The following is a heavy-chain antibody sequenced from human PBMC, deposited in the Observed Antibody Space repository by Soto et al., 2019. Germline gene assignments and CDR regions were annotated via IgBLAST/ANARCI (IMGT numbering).Heavy chain of an antibody. CDR2: ISYSGTT. D-gene: IGHD4-17*01. J-gene: IGHJ6*02. V-gene: IGHV4-31*03. CDR1: GGSISSGGYY. Sequence: QVQLQESGPGLVKPSQTLSLTCTVSGGSISSGGYYWSWIRQHPGKGLEWIGDISYSGTTYYNSSLKRRITMSVDTSKNPFAVQLGSVTAVDTAVYYCARAPPSDYGDYFYGMDVLGQGTTVTVSS. CDR3: ARAPPSDYGDYFYGMDV.